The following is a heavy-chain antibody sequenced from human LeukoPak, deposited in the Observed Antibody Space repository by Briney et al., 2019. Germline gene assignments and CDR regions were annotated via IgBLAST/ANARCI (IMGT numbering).Heavy chain of an antibody. CDR2: IYYSGST. V-gene: IGHV4-39*01. CDR3: ARGLGYGSGSYYLGFDI. D-gene: IGHD3-10*01. J-gene: IGHJ3*02. CDR1: GGSISSSSSY. Sequence: PSETLSLTCTVFGGSISSSSSYWGWIPQPPGKGLEWIGSIYYSGSTYYNPSLKSRVIISVDTSKNQFSLKLSSVSAADTVVYYCARGLGYGSGSYYLGFDIWGQGTMVTVSS.